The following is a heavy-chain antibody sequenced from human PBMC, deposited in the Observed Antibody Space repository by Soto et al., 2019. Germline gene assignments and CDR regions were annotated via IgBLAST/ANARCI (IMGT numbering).Heavy chain of an antibody. CDR1: GGSISSSSYY. V-gene: IGHV4-39*07. Sequence: QLQLQESGPGLVKPSETLSLTCTVSGGSISSSSYYWGWIRQPPGKGLEWIGSIYYSGSTYYNPSLKSRVTISVDTSKNQFSLKLSSVTAADTAVYYCARARGFTKGMDVWGQGTTVTVSS. CDR2: IYYSGST. J-gene: IGHJ6*02. CDR3: ARARGFTKGMDV. D-gene: IGHD3-10*01.